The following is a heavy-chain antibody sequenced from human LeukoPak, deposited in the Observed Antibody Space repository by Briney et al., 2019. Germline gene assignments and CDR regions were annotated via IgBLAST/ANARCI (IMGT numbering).Heavy chain of an antibody. CDR2: INPNSGGT. D-gene: IGHD6-13*01. CDR3: ARAVAAAGTGAEYFQH. Sequence: ASVKVSCKASRYTFTGYYIHWVRQAPGQGLEWMGCINPNSGGTNHAQKFQGRVTMTRDTSINTAYMALSRLRSDDTAVYYCARAVAAAGTGAEYFQHWGQGTLVTVSS. CDR1: RYTFTGYY. J-gene: IGHJ1*01. V-gene: IGHV1-2*02.